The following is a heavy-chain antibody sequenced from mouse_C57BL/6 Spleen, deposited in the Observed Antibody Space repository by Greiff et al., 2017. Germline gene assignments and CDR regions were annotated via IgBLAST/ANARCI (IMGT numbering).Heavy chain of an antibody. J-gene: IGHJ4*01. V-gene: IGHV1-69*01. CDR2: IDPSDSYT. Sequence: QVHVKQPGAELVMPGASVKLSCKASGYTFTSYWMHWVKQRPGQGLEWIGEIDPSDSYTNYNQKFKGKSTLTVDKSSSTAYMRLSSLTSEDSAVYYCARGGAAVVATGAMDYWGQGTSVTVSS. CDR1: GYTFTSYW. D-gene: IGHD1-1*01. CDR3: ARGGAAVVATGAMDY.